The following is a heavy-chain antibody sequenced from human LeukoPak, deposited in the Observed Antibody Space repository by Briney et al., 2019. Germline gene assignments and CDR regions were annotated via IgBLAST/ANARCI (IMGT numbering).Heavy chain of an antibody. CDR1: GFTFSSYS. V-gene: IGHV3-21*01. J-gene: IGHJ4*02. Sequence: PGGSLRLSCAASGFTFSSYSMNWVRQTPGKGLEWVSSISSSSSYIYYADSVKGRFTISRDNAKNSLYLQMNSLRAEDTAVYYCARGDRGAAGYDYWGQGTLVTVSS. CDR3: ARGDRGAAGYDY. CDR2: ISSSSSYI. D-gene: IGHD3-10*01.